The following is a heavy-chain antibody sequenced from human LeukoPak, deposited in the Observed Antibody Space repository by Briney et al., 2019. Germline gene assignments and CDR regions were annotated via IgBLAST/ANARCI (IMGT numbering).Heavy chain of an antibody. J-gene: IGHJ6*02. CDR1: GGSISSYY. D-gene: IGHD6-6*01. CDR2: IYYSGST. Sequence: SETLSLTCTVSGGSISSYYWSWIRQPPGKGLEWIGYIYYSGSTNYNPSLKSRVTKSVDTSKNQFSLKLGSVTAADTAVYYCARDLVYSSSIKSYYYGMDVWGQGTTVTVSS. CDR3: ARDLVYSSSIKSYYYGMDV. V-gene: IGHV4-59*01.